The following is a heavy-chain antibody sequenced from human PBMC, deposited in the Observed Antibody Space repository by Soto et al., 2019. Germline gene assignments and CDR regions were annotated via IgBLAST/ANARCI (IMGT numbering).Heavy chain of an antibody. D-gene: IGHD2-21*02. CDR2: MNPNSGNT. V-gene: IGHV1-8*01. Sequence: ASVKVSCKASGYTFTSYDINWVLQATGQGLEWMGWMNPNSGNTGYAQKFQGRVTMTRNTSISTAYMELNSLRAEDTAVYYCARVVGYGDFRFDYWGQGTLVTVSS. CDR3: ARVVGYGDFRFDY. J-gene: IGHJ4*02. CDR1: GYTFTSYD.